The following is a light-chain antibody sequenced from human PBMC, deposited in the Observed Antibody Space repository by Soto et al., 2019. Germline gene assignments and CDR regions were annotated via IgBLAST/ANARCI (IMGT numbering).Light chain of an antibody. Sequence: QSALTQPASVSASPGQSITISCTGTSSDVGGYNYVSWYQQHPGTAPKLMIYEVSNRPSGVSNRFSGSKSGNTASLTISGLQAEDGADYYCSSYTSSSTLVVFGGGTKLTVL. CDR3: SSYTSSSTLVV. J-gene: IGLJ2*01. CDR2: EVS. V-gene: IGLV2-14*01. CDR1: SSDVGGYNY.